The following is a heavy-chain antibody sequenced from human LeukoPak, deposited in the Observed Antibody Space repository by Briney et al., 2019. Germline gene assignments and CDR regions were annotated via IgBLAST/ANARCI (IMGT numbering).Heavy chain of an antibody. J-gene: IGHJ4*02. D-gene: IGHD6-13*01. CDR1: GFTFSDYY. CDR2: ISHSGTM. Sequence: GGSLRLSCAASGFTFSDYYMSWIRQAPGKGLEWVSYISHSGTMYYADSVKGRFTISRDNAKKSLYLQTNSLGAEDTAVYYCARESSSSWFDYWGQGTLVTVS. CDR3: ARESSSSWFDY. V-gene: IGHV3-11*01.